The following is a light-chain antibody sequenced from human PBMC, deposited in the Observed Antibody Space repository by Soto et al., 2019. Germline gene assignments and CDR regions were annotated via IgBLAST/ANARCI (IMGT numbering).Light chain of an antibody. CDR1: QGITSY. CDR3: QQRFNWPPWT. V-gene: IGKV3-11*01. Sequence: EIVLTQSPATLSLSPGERATLSCRASQGITSYLAWYQQKPGQAPRLLIYDASNRATGIPARFSGSGSGTDFTLTISSLGREDFAMYYCQQRFNWPPWTFGQGTKVEIK. CDR2: DAS. J-gene: IGKJ1*01.